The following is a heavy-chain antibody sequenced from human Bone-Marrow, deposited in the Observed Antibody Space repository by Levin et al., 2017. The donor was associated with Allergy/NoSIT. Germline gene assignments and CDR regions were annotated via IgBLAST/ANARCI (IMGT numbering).Heavy chain of an antibody. CDR1: GFTFNSNS. D-gene: IGHD1-26*01. J-gene: IGHJ5*02. Sequence: GGSLRLSCAASGFTFNSNSMNWVRQAPGKGLEWVSSISSSSSYIYYADSVKGRFTISRDNAKDSLYLQMNSLRAEDTAVYYCAGAAGYSKSRNNDNTWFDPWGQGTLVTVSS. V-gene: IGHV3-21*01. CDR2: ISSSSSYI. CDR3: AGAAGYSKSRNNDNTWFDP.